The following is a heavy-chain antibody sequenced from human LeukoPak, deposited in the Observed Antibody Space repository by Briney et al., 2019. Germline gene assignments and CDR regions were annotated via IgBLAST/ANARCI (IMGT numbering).Heavy chain of an antibody. V-gene: IGHV3-23*01. CDR2: ISGSGGST. D-gene: IGHD3-10*01. CDR1: GFTFSSYA. Sequence: GSLRPSCAASGFTFSSYAVSWVRQAPGKGLEWVSAISGSGGSTYYADSVKGWFTISRDNSKNTLYLQMNSLRAEDTAVYYCAKRGTNGSGPKSHYWGQGTLVTVSS. J-gene: IGHJ4*02. CDR3: AKRGTNGSGPKSHY.